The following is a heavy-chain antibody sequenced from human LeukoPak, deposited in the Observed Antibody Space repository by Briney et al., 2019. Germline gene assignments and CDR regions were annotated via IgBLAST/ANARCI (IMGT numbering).Heavy chain of an antibody. CDR1: GFTFSGSA. D-gene: IGHD5/OR15-5a*01. CDR3: TRVVGDMVFTNPY. V-gene: IGHV3-73*01. CDR2: IRSKPHNYAT. Sequence: GSLRLSCAASGFTFSGSAMHGVRQASGKGLEWVGRIRSKPHNYATAYAASVKGRFTLTRDDSENTAFLQMNSLRTEDTAIYYCTRVVGDMVFTNPYWGQGTLVTDSS. J-gene: IGHJ4*02.